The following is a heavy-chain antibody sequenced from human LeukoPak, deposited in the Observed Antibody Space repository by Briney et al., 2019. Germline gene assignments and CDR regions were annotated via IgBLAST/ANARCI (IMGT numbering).Heavy chain of an antibody. J-gene: IGHJ4*02. CDR1: GYRFTNYW. CDR2: IYPGESDT. CDR3: ARGEVTATPVYY. Sequence: GESLKISCKGSGYRFTNYWIAWVRQMPGRGMECIGIIYPGESDTRYSPSFQCQVTISADKSINTDYLQGSSLKASDTAMYYCARGEVTATPVYYWGQGTLVTVSS. V-gene: IGHV5-51*01. D-gene: IGHD2-15*01.